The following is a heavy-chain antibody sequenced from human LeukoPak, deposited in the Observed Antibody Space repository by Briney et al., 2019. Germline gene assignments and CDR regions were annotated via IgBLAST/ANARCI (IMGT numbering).Heavy chain of an antibody. CDR2: IWYDGSNK. D-gene: IGHD4-17*01. CDR1: GFTFSNYG. J-gene: IGHJ4*02. Sequence: GGSLRLSCAASGFTFSNYGMHWVRQAPGKGLEWVAVIWYDGSNKYYSDSVRGRFTISRDNSKNTLYLQMNSLRAEDTAVYYCARGYDYGDYGVVEWGQGTLVTVSS. CDR3: ARGYDYGDYGVVE. V-gene: IGHV3-33*01.